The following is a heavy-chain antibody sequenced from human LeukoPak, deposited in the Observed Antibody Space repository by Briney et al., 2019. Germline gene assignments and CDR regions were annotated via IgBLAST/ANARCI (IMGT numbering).Heavy chain of an antibody. CDR1: GGSFSGYY. CDR2: INHSGST. CDR3: ARLAYEGSDY. D-gene: IGHD3-22*01. Sequence: SETLSLTCAVYGGSFSGYYWSWIRQPPGKGLEWIGEINHSGSTNYNPSLKSRVTISVDTSKNQFSLKLSSVTAADTAVYYCARLAYEGSDYWGQGTLVTVSS. V-gene: IGHV4-34*01. J-gene: IGHJ4*02.